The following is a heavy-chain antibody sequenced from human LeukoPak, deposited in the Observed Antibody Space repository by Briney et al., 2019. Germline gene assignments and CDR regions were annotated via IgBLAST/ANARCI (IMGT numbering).Heavy chain of an antibody. Sequence: ASVKVSCKASGYTFNTYAIQWVRQAPGQRLEWLGWINVATGNTKYSQKFQDRLTISRDTSASIAHMELSRLRSEDTAVYFCAREHDVLTGFGFDYWGQGTPVTVSS. CDR1: GYTFNTYA. CDR2: INVATGNT. V-gene: IGHV1-3*01. D-gene: IGHD3-9*01. CDR3: AREHDVLTGFGFDY. J-gene: IGHJ4*02.